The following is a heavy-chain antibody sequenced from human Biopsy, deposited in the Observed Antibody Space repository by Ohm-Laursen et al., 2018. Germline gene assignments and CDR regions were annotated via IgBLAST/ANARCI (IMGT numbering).Heavy chain of an antibody. CDR2: MIPTSGKT. Sequence: ASAKVSCKASGYSFSTYDVNWVRQARGQGLEWMGWMIPTSGKTGYAQRFQGRVTLTMNTSISTAYMELSGLRSEDTAVYFCARGYSRRVSIFEASIYWFDTWGQGTLVTVSS. D-gene: IGHD6-6*01. V-gene: IGHV1-8*01. CDR1: GYSFSTYD. CDR3: ARGYSRRVSIFEASIYWFDT. J-gene: IGHJ5*02.